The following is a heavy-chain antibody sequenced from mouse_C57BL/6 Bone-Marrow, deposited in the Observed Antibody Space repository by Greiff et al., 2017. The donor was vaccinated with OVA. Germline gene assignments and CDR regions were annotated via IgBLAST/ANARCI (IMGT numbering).Heavy chain of an antibody. CDR1: GFTFSSYG. J-gene: IGHJ3*01. CDR2: ISSGGSYT. V-gene: IGHV5-6*02. Sequence: EVNLVESGGDLVKPGGSLKLSCAASGFTFSSYGMSWVRQTPDKRLEWVATISSGGSYTYYPDSVKGRFTISRDNAKNTLYLQMSSLKSEDTAMYYCARRDGPWFAYWGQGTLVTVSA. CDR3: ARRDGPWFAY. D-gene: IGHD2-3*01.